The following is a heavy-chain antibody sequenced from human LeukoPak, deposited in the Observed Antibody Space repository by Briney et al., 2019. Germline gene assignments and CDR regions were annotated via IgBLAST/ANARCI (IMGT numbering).Heavy chain of an antibody. V-gene: IGHV3-33*01. J-gene: IGHJ4*02. CDR2: IWYDGSEK. CDR1: GFTFSSHG. D-gene: IGHD3-10*01. Sequence: PGGSLRLSCATSGFTFSSHGMHWVRQAPGKGLEWVAVIWYDGSEKYYGDSVEGRFTISRDNSRSTLYLQMNSLRPEDTAIYYCAREGYYGSGSPPSLYFDYWGQGTLVTVSS. CDR3: AREGYYGSGSPPSLYFDY.